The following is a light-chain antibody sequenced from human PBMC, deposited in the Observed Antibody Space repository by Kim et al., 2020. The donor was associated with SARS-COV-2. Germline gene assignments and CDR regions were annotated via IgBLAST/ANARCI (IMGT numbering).Light chain of an antibody. J-gene: IGKJ4*01. CDR2: VAS. V-gene: IGKV1-33*01. Sequence: RSSAVRERVTITCQASQDITNSLNWYQQSPGKAPELLISVASSLETGVPSRFSGSGFGTQFTFAISSLQTEDVGTYFCQQSHTLATFGGGTRVEI. CDR1: QDITNS. CDR3: QQSHTLAT.